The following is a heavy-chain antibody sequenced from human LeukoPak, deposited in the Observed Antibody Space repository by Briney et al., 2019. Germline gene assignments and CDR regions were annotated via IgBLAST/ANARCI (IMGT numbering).Heavy chain of an antibody. CDR3: ARNGGNSDFDY. V-gene: IGHV4-4*02. J-gene: IGHJ4*02. CDR2: IYHSGST. D-gene: IGHD4-23*01. CDR1: GGSISSSSGNC. Sequence: PSETLSLTCAVSGGSISSSSGNCWTWVRQPPGKGLEWIGEIYHSGSTNYNPSLKSRVTMLLDKSKNQFSLKLSSVTAADTAVYYCARNGGNSDFDYWGQGTLVTVSS.